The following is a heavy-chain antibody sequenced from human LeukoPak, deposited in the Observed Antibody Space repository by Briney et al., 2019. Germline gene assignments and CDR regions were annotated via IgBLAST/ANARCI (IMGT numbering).Heavy chain of an antibody. D-gene: IGHD6-19*01. J-gene: IGHJ4*02. Sequence: AGSLRLSCAASGFTFSAYGMHWVRQAPGKGLEWVAIISYDGSNKYYADSVKGRFTISRDNSKNTLYLQMNSLRAEDTAVYYCAKEVTRPNRAVAGLNYWGQGTLVTVSS. CDR1: GFTFSAYG. V-gene: IGHV3-30*18. CDR3: AKEVTRPNRAVAGLNY. CDR2: ISYDGSNK.